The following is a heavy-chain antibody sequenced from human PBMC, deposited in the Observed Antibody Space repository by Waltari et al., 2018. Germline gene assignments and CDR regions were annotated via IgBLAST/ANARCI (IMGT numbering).Heavy chain of an antibody. CDR2: IYSGGST. V-gene: IGHV3-53*01. CDR1: GFTVSSNY. D-gene: IGHD6-13*01. J-gene: IGHJ5*02. CDR3: ARGAAAGIGPWFDP. Sequence: EVQLVESGGGLIQHGGSLRLSCAASGFTVSSNYMSWVRQAPGKGLDWVSVIYSGGSTYDADSVKGRFTISRDNPKNTLYLQMNSRRAEDTVVYYCARGAAAGIGPWFDPWGQGTLVTVSS.